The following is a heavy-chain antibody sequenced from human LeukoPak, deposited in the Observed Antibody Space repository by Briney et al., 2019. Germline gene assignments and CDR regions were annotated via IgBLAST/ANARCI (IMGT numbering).Heavy chain of an antibody. J-gene: IGHJ3*02. CDR1: DDSFSSHY. D-gene: IGHD4-17*01. Sequence: SETPSLTCAVSDDSFSSHYWTWIRQPPGKGLERIGYISYIGTTNYNPSLKSRVTISIDTSKNQFSLKLSSVTAADTAVYYCARDLVTVTKGFDIWGQGTMVSVSS. CDR3: ARDLVTVTKGFDI. CDR2: ISYIGTT. V-gene: IGHV4-59*11.